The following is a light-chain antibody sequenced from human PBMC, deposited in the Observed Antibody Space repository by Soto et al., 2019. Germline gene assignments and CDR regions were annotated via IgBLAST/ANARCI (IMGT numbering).Light chain of an antibody. J-gene: IGKJ1*01. V-gene: IGKV3-15*01. CDR2: GAS. CDR1: QSVSSN. Sequence: EIVMTQSPATLSVSPGERATLSCRASQSVSSNLAWYQQKPGQAPRLLIYGASTKATGIPARFSGRGSGTVFTFTISSLQSEDFAVYYCQQYNNWPRTFGQGTKVDIK. CDR3: QQYNNWPRT.